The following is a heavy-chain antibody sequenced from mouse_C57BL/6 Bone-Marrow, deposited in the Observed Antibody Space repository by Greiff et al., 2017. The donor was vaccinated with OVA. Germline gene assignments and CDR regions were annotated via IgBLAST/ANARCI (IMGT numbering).Heavy chain of an antibody. J-gene: IGHJ1*03. CDR3: ARRANWDGYVDV. D-gene: IGHD4-1*01. V-gene: IGHV8-8*01. Sequence: QVTLKECGPGILQPSQTLSLTCSFSGFSLSTFGMGVGWIRQPSGKGLEWLAHIWWDDDKYYNPALKSRLTISKDTSKNQVFLKIASVDTADTATYYCARRANWDGYVDVWGTGTTVTVSS. CDR2: IWWDDDK. CDR1: GFSLSTFGMG.